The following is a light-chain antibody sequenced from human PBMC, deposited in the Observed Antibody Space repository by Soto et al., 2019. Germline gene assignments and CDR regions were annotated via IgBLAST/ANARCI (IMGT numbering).Light chain of an antibody. J-gene: IGLJ1*01. CDR3: SSYTSINTLV. V-gene: IGLV2-14*01. Sequence: QSALTQPASVSGSPGQSITISCTGGSSDIGGYNYVSWFQQHPGKVPKLMIYEVTNRPSGVSNRFSGSKSGSTASLTISGLHAEDEADYYGSSYTSINTLVFGTGTKVTVL. CDR1: SSDIGGYNY. CDR2: EVT.